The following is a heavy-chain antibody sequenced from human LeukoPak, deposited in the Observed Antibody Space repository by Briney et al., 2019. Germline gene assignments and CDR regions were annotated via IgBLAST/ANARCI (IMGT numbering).Heavy chain of an antibody. CDR2: IYHSGST. CDR1: GGSISSSYW. CDR3: AGKTYSGSLFDY. Sequence: KPSGTLSLTCAVSGGSISSSYWWNWVRQPPGKGLEWIGEIYHSGSTNYNPSLKSRVTISVDKSNNQFSLKLSSVTAADTAVYYYAGKTYSGSLFDYWGQGTLVTVSS. J-gene: IGHJ4*02. V-gene: IGHV4-4*02. D-gene: IGHD1-26*01.